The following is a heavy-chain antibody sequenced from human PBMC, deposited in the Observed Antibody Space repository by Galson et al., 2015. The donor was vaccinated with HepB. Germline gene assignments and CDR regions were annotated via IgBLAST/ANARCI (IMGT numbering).Heavy chain of an antibody. V-gene: IGHV3-7*01. Sequence: SLRLSCAASGFTFSRYWMSWVRQAPGKGLEWMASINQDGSEKYYVDSVKGRFTVSRDNAKNSLSLQINSLRVQDTAVYFCARARNRGGDCYDGVDHWGQGTLVTVSS. D-gene: IGHD2-21*01. CDR1: GFTFSRYW. CDR3: ARARNRGGDCYDGVDH. CDR2: INQDGSEK. J-gene: IGHJ4*02.